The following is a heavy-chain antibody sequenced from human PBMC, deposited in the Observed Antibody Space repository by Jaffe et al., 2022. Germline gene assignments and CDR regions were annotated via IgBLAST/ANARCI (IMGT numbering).Heavy chain of an antibody. V-gene: IGHV3-30*02. D-gene: IGHD3-10*01. Sequence: QVQLVESGGGVVQPGGSLRLSCAASGFTFSSYGMHWVRQAPGKGLEWVAFIRYDGSNKYYADSVKGRFTISRDNSKNTLYLQMNSLRAEDTAVYYCAKLAALLWFRELKGGHDAFDIWGQGTMVTVSS. CDR3: AKLAALLWFRELKGGHDAFDI. J-gene: IGHJ3*02. CDR2: IRYDGSNK. CDR1: GFTFSSYG.